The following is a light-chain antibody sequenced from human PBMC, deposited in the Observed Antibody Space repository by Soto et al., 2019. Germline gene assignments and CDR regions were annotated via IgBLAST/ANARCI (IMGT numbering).Light chain of an antibody. Sequence: EIVMTQFPATLSVSPGERAILSCRDSQSVGGNLAWYQQKPGQAPRLLIYGASTRATGIPARFSGSGSGTEFTLTISSLQSEDFAVYYCQQYNNWRTFGQGTKVEIK. CDR1: QSVGGN. J-gene: IGKJ1*01. V-gene: IGKV3-15*01. CDR3: QQYNNWRT. CDR2: GAS.